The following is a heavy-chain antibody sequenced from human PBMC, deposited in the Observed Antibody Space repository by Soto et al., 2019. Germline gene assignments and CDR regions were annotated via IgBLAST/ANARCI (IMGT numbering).Heavy chain of an antibody. CDR2: ISYSGST. Sequence: SEPLSLTFSVSGGSISSSFWSWIRQPPGKELEWIGYISYSGSTTYNPSLKSRITLSVDTSKNQFSLRVASVTAADTAVYYCARGHRAMEYYYYYGMDVWGQGTTVTVSS. CDR1: GGSISSSF. D-gene: IGHD5-18*01. V-gene: IGHV4-59*01. CDR3: ARGHRAMEYYYYYGMDV. J-gene: IGHJ6*02.